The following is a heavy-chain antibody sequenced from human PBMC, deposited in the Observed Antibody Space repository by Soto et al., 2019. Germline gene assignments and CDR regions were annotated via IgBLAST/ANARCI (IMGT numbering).Heavy chain of an antibody. V-gene: IGHV4-59*08. J-gene: IGHJ4*02. CDR3: ASSPVRDYIWGSYRYTWYY. Sequence: SETLSLTCTVSGGSISSYYWSWIRQPPGKGLKWIGYIYYSGSTNYNPSLKSRVTISVDTSKNQLSLKLSSVTAADTAVYYCASSPVRDYIWGSYRYTWYYWGQGTLVTVSS. CDR2: IYYSGST. CDR1: GGSISSYY. D-gene: IGHD3-16*02.